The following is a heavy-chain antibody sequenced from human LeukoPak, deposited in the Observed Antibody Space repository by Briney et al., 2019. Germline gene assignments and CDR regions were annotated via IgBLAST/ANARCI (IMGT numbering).Heavy chain of an antibody. CDR2: IYYSGST. CDR1: GGSISSYY. D-gene: IGHD3-16*02. Sequence: PSETLSLTCTVSGGSISSYYWSWIRQPLGKGLEWNGYIYYSGSTNYNPSLKSRVTISVDTSKNQFSLKLSSVTAADTAVYYCARGGDDYVWGSYRPYLLFDYWGQGTLVTVSS. J-gene: IGHJ4*02. CDR3: ARGGDDYVWGSYRPYLLFDY. V-gene: IGHV4-59*01.